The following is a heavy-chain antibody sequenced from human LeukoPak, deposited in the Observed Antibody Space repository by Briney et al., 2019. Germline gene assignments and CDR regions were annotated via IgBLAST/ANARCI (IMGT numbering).Heavy chain of an antibody. V-gene: IGHV1-69*04. CDR3: AKDRFQGSGSNTTP. J-gene: IGHJ5*02. Sequence: SVKVSCKASGGTFSSYAISWVRQAPGQGLEWMGRIIPILGIANYAQKFQGRVTITADKSTSTAYMELSSLRSEDTAVYYCAKDRFQGSGSNTTPWGQGTLVTVSS. CDR2: IIPILGIA. CDR1: GGTFSSYA. D-gene: IGHD3-10*01.